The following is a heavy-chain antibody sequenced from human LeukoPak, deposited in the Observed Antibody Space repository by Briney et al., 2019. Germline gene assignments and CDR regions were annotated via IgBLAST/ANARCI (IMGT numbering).Heavy chain of an antibody. Sequence: GGSLRLSCAASGFTFSSYGMHWVRQAPGKGLEWVAFIRYDGSNKYYADSVKGRFTISRDNSKNTLYLQMNSLRAEDTAVYYCAKGGSGPSTYFDYWGQGTLVTVSS. CDR3: AKGGSGPSTYFDY. CDR1: GFTFSSYG. V-gene: IGHV3-30*02. J-gene: IGHJ4*02. D-gene: IGHD2/OR15-2a*01. CDR2: IRYDGSNK.